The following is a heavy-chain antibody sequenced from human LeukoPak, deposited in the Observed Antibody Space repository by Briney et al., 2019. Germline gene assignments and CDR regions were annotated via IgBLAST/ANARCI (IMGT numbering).Heavy chain of an antibody. CDR1: GFSLSGYW. CDR2: NNGDGSTT. Sequence: GGSLRLSCVASGFSLSGYWMYWVRQAPGKGLMYISRNNGDGSTTNYADVVKGRFTMSRDNVKNTLYLQMNSLRAEDTAVYYCARESGYCTNGVCLDYGMDVWGQGTTVTVSS. D-gene: IGHD2-8*01. V-gene: IGHV3-74*01. CDR3: ARESGYCTNGVCLDYGMDV. J-gene: IGHJ6*02.